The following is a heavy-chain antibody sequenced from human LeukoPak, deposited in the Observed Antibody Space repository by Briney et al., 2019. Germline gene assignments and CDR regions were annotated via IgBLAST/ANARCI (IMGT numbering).Heavy chain of an antibody. CDR2: IIPIFGTA. Sequence: ASVKVSCKASGGTFSSYANSWVRQAPGQGLEWMGGIIPIFGTANYARKFQCRVTITADESTSTSYMELSSLRSEDTAVYYCARRIAVAGSVYFDYWGQGTLVTVSS. V-gene: IGHV1-69*13. D-gene: IGHD6-19*01. CDR3: ARRIAVAGSVYFDY. CDR1: GGTFSSYA. J-gene: IGHJ4*02.